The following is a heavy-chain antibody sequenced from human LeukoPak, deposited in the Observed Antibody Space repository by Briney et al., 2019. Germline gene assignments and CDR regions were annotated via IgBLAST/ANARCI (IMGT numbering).Heavy chain of an antibody. CDR3: ARDEKDNCWFDP. D-gene: IGHD2-15*01. CDR1: GYTFTGYY. CDR2: INPNSGGT. Sequence: ASVKVSCKASGYTFTGYYMHWVRQAPGQGLEWMGWINPNSGGTNYAQKFQGRVTMTRDTSISTAYMELSRLRSDDTAVYYCARDEKDNCWFDPWGQGTLVTVSS. J-gene: IGHJ5*02. V-gene: IGHV1-2*02.